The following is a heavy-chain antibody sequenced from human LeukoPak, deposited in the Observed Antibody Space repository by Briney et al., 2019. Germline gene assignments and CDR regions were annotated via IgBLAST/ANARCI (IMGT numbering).Heavy chain of an antibody. D-gene: IGHD3-22*01. CDR2: IYPGDSDT. J-gene: IGHJ3*02. Sequence: GESLKISCKGSGYSFTSYWIGWVRQMPGKGLEWMGIIYPGDSDTGYSPSFQGQVTISADKSISTAYLQWSSLKASDTAMYYCARWLKYYYDSSGLDAFDIWGQGTMVTVSS. CDR3: ARWLKYYYDSSGLDAFDI. CDR1: GYSFTSYW. V-gene: IGHV5-51*01.